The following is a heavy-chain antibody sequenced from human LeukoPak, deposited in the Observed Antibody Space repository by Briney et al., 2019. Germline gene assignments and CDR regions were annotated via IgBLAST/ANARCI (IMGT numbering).Heavy chain of an antibody. CDR1: GFTFSGFW. CDR2: IKQDGSEK. D-gene: IGHD6-13*01. J-gene: IGHJ6*03. Sequence: GGSLRFSCAASGFTFSGFWMSWVRQAPGKGLEWVANIKQDGSEKYYVDSVKGRFTISRDNAKNSLYLQMNGLRAEDTGVYYCARDRRGPYSSSWYGTRNYYYYYMDVWGKGTTVTVSS. V-gene: IGHV3-7*01. CDR3: ARDRRGPYSSSWYGTRNYYYYYMDV.